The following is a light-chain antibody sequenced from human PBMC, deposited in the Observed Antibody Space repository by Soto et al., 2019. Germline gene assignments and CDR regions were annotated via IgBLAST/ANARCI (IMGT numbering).Light chain of an antibody. CDR2: LDSDCSH. Sequence: QPVLTQSPSASASLGASVKLTCTLSSGHSSYAIAWHQQQPEKGPRYVMKLDSDCSHTKGYAIPDRFSGSSSGAERYLTISGLQSDDEAEDYCQTWGTGIHVVFGGGTKLTVL. J-gene: IGLJ2*01. CDR1: SGHSSYA. CDR3: QTWGTGIHVV. V-gene: IGLV4-69*01.